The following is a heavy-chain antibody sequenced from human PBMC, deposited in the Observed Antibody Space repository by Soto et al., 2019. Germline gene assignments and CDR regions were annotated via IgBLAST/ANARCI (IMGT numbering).Heavy chain of an antibody. Sequence: SETLSLTCTVSGGSISSYYWSWIRQPPGKGLEWIGYIYYSGSTNYNPSLKSRVTISVDTSKNQISLKLSSVTAADTAVYYCAIGSEEGAYNWNYGVARPFDYWGQGTLVTVSS. J-gene: IGHJ4*02. D-gene: IGHD1-7*01. V-gene: IGHV4-59*01. CDR3: AIGSEEGAYNWNYGVARPFDY. CDR2: IYYSGST. CDR1: GGSISSYY.